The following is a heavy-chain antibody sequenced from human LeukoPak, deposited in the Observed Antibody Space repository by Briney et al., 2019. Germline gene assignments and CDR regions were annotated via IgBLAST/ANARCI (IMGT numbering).Heavy chain of an antibody. CDR3: ASLGLRYFGTFDY. CDR2: ISYSGST. J-gene: IGHJ4*02. V-gene: IGHV4-59*08. Sequence: SETLSLTCTVSGTAISGYYWTGIRQPPGKGLEWIGYISYSGSTNYNPSLKSRVTTSVDTSKNQFSLKLSSVTAADTAGYYCASLGLRYFGTFDYWGQGTLVTVSS. CDR1: GTAISGYY. D-gene: IGHD3-9*01.